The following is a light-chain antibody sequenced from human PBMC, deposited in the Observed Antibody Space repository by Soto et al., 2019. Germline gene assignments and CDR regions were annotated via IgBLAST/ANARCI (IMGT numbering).Light chain of an antibody. V-gene: IGLV2-14*01. J-gene: IGLJ2*01. Sequence: QSALTQPASVSGSLGQSITISCTGTTRDIAGYNYISWYQQLPGKAPKLMIYQVTIRPSGISNRFSGSKSGNTASLTISGLQAEDEGDYYCYSYTSSSTVVFGGGTKLTVL. CDR2: QVT. CDR1: TRDIAGYNY. CDR3: YSYTSSSTVV.